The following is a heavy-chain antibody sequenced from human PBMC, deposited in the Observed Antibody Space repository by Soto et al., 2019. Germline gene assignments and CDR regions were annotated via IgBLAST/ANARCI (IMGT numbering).Heavy chain of an antibody. CDR1: GGSITSSGYY. CDR2: TSNSGST. CDR3: ARGGGSTKVDY. D-gene: IGHD2-2*01. Sequence: QVQLQESGPGLVKPSQTLSLTCTVSGGSITSSGYYWSWIRQHPGEGLEWIGFTSNSGSTSYNPSLKSRVTLSVDTSSNQFSLNLKSVTAADTAFYYCARGGGSTKVDYWGQGTLVTVSP. V-gene: IGHV4-31*03. J-gene: IGHJ4*02.